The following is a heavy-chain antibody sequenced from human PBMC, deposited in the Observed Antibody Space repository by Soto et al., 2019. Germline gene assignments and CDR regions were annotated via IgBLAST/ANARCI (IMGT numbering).Heavy chain of an antibody. CDR1: GYTFTGYY. D-gene: IGHD6-19*01. CDR3: ARGPSRYSSGWSTQGYYYYGMDV. Sequence: PSVKVSCKASGYTFTGYYMHWVRQAPGQGLEWMGWINPNSGGTNYAQKFQGWVTMTRDTSISTAYMELSRLRSDDTAVYYCARGPSRYSSGWSTQGYYYYGMDVWGQGTTVTVSS. J-gene: IGHJ6*02. CDR2: INPNSGGT. V-gene: IGHV1-2*04.